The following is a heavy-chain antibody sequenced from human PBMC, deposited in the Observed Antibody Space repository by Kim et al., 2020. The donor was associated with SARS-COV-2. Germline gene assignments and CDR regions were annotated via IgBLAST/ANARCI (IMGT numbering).Heavy chain of an antibody. CDR1: GFTFSSYA. D-gene: IGHD3-9*01. CDR3: ARVSQPGFSYYYYGMDV. V-gene: IGHV3-30*04. Sequence: GGSLRLSCAASGFTFSSYAMHWVHQAPGKGLEWVAVISYDGSNKYYADSVKGRFTISRDNSKNTLYLQMNSLRAEDTAVYYCARVSQPGFSYYYYGMDVWGQGTTVTVS. CDR2: ISYDGSNK. J-gene: IGHJ6*02.